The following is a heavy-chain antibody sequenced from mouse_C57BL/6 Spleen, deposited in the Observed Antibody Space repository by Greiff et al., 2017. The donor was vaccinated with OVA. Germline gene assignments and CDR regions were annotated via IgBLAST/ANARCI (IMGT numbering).Heavy chain of an antibody. CDR2: ISYDGSN. Sequence: DVQLQESGPGLVKPSQSLSLTCSVTGYSITSGYYWNWIRQFPGNKLEWMGYISYDGSNNYNPSLKNRISITRDTSKNQFFLKLNSVTTEDTATYYCARDGGLDAMDYWGQGTSVTVSS. D-gene: IGHD2-4*01. V-gene: IGHV3-6*01. CDR3: ARDGGLDAMDY. CDR1: GYSITSGYY. J-gene: IGHJ4*01.